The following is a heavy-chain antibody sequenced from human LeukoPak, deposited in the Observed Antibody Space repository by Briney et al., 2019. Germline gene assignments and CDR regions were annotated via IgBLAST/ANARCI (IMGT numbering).Heavy chain of an antibody. CDR3: VVHSATSCY. Sequence: GGSLRLSCATSGFTFSSYEMNWVRQAPGKGLEWISYITPSGTSTYYADSVKGRFTISRDNGKTVLSLQMNGLRADDTAVYYCVVHSATSCYWGQGTLVTVSS. J-gene: IGHJ4*02. V-gene: IGHV3-48*03. D-gene: IGHD1-26*01. CDR1: GFTFSSYE. CDR2: ITPSGTST.